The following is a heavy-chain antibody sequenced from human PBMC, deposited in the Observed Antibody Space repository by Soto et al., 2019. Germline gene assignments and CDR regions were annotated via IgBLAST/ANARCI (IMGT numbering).Heavy chain of an antibody. J-gene: IGHJ4*02. D-gene: IGHD3-16*02. V-gene: IGHV3-15*07. CDR2: IKSKTDGGTT. CDR1: GFTFSNAW. Sequence: GGSLRLSCAASGFTFSNAWMNWVRQAPGKGLEWVGRIKSKTDGGTTDYAAPVKGRFTISRDDSKNTLYLQMNSLKTEDTAVYYCTTDMWDYVWGSYRPRPNWGQGTLVTVSS. CDR3: TTDMWDYVWGSYRPRPN.